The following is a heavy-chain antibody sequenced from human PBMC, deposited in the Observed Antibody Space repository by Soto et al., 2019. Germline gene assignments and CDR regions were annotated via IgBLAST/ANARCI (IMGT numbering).Heavy chain of an antibody. J-gene: IGHJ6*02. Sequence: PGGSLRLSCAASGFTFSSYAMSWVRQAPGKGLEWVSAISGSGGSTYYADSVKGRFTISRDNSKNTLYLQMNSLRAEDTAVYYCAKSGGYDGGYYYYGMDVWGQGTTATVSS. CDR3: AKSGGYDGGYYYYGMDV. V-gene: IGHV3-23*01. D-gene: IGHD5-12*01. CDR2: ISGSGGST. CDR1: GFTFSSYA.